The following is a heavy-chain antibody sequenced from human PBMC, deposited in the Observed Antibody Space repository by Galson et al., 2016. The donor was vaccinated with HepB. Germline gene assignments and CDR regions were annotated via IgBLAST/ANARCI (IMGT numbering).Heavy chain of an antibody. CDR2: ISANSGNT. Sequence: SVKVSCKASGYRFFTYGISWVRQAPGQGLEWLGWISANSGNTIYAQKFQDRVTMTRDTSASTVYMDLSSLRSDDTAVYYCARDVQFRFDYWGQGTLVTVSS. CDR1: GYRFFTYG. J-gene: IGHJ4*02. D-gene: IGHD4-11*01. CDR3: ARDVQFRFDY. V-gene: IGHV1-18*04.